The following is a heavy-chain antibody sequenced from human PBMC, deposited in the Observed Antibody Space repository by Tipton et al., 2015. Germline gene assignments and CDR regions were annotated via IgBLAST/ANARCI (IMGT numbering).Heavy chain of an antibody. D-gene: IGHD5-24*01. Sequence: LRLSCSLSGGSFYTYYGTWIRQPPGQGLEWIGEVYHSGTTNYNPSLRGRFTISLRTSKNQLSLKVDSVTAADTAIYYCARGGSPIIEMAYHHYGLDVWGQGTTVTVSS. CDR1: GGSFYTYY. V-gene: IGHV4-34*01. CDR3: ARGGSPIIEMAYHHYGLDV. CDR2: VYHSGTT. J-gene: IGHJ6*02.